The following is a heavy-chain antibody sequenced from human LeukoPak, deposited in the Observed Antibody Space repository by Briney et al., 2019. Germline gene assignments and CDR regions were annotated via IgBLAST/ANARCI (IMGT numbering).Heavy chain of an antibody. Sequence: PSETLSLTCTVSGGSISSYYWSWIRQPAGKGLEWIGRIYTSGSTNYNPSLKSRVTMSVDTSKNQFSLKLSSVTVADTAVSYCARDHQSSPFDYWGQGTLATVSS. CDR2: IYTSGST. V-gene: IGHV4-4*07. CDR3: ARDHQSSPFDY. D-gene: IGHD6-13*01. J-gene: IGHJ4*02. CDR1: GGSISSYY.